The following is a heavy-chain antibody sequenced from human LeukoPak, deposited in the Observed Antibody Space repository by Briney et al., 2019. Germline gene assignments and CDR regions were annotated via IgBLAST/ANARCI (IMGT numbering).Heavy chain of an antibody. V-gene: IGHV3-9*01. CDR3: AKDHERLQLGGGFHY. Sequence: SLILSCAASGFTFDDYAMHWVRQAPGRGLEGVSGISWNSGSIDYAHSVKSRFTISRDNAKNSLYLQRSSLTAENTAFYYCAKDHERLQLGGGFHYWGQGTLVPVSS. D-gene: IGHD1-1*01. J-gene: IGHJ4*02. CDR1: GFTFDDYA. CDR2: ISWNSGSI.